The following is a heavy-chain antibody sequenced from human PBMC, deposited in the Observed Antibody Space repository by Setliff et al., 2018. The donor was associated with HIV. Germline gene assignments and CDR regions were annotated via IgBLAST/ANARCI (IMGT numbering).Heavy chain of an antibody. CDR3: ARATATWLVDN. CDR1: GASISSYY. J-gene: IGHJ4*02. Sequence: ASETLSLTCNVSGASISSYYWSWIRQPPGKGLEWIGYAYHSGGTNYNPSLKSRLTISTDASKNQFSLKLSSVTTADTAVYYCARATATWLVDNWGQGTLVTVSS. D-gene: IGHD2-15*01. V-gene: IGHV4-59*01. CDR2: AYHSGGT.